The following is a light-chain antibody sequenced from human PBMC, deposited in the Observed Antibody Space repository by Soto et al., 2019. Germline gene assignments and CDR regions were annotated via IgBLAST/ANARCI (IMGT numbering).Light chain of an antibody. Sequence: EIVLTQSPGTPSLSPGERATLSCRASESVSSSYLAWYQQRRGQAPRLLIVGASTRATGIPDRFSGSGAGAYFNLTISRLEPADFGVYYCQQYGSSHTFGQGTRLEIK. CDR3: QQYGSSHT. V-gene: IGKV3-20*01. CDR1: ESVSSSY. CDR2: GAS. J-gene: IGKJ5*01.